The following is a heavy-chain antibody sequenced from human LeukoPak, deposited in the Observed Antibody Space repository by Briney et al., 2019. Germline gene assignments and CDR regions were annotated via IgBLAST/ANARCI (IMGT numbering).Heavy chain of an antibody. V-gene: IGHV1-69*05. CDR1: GGTFSSYA. J-gene: IGHJ6*03. D-gene: IGHD4-17*01. Sequence: SVKVSCKASGGTFSSYAISWVRQAPGQGLEWMGGIIPIFGTANYAQKFQGRVTITTDESTSTAYMELSSLRSEDTAVYYCARTPYGDYFPYYYYYMDVWGKGTTVTVSS. CDR3: ARTPYGDYFPYYYYYMDV. CDR2: IIPIFGTA.